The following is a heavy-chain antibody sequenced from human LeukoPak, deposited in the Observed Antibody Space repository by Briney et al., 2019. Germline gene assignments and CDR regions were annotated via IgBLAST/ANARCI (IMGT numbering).Heavy chain of an antibody. V-gene: IGHV3-21*01. Sequence: GGSLRLSCAASGFTFSSYSMNWVRQAPGKGLEWVSSISSSSSYIYYADSVKGRFTISRDNAKNSLYLQMNSLRAEDTAVYYCARAGEQWLYAFDTWGQGTMVTVSS. J-gene: IGHJ3*02. CDR3: ARAGEQWLYAFDT. CDR1: GFTFSSYS. D-gene: IGHD6-19*01. CDR2: ISSSSSYI.